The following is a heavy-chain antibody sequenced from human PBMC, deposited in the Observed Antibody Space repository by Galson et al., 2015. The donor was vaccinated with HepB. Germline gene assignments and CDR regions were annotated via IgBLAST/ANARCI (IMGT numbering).Heavy chain of an antibody. V-gene: IGHV4-61*02. D-gene: IGHD2-2*01. Sequence: TLSLTCTVSGGSISSGSYYWSWIRQPAGKGLEWIGRIYTSGSTNYNPSLRSRVTISVDTSKNQFSLKLSSVTAADTAVYYCARDQRYCSSTSCRRSWFDPWGQGTLVTVSS. J-gene: IGHJ5*02. CDR1: GGSISSGSYY. CDR2: IYTSGST. CDR3: ARDQRYCSSTSCRRSWFDP.